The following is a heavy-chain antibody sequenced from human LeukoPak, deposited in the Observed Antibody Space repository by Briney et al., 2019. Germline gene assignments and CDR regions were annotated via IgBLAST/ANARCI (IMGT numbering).Heavy chain of an antibody. V-gene: IGHV3-7*01. Sequence: PGGSLRLSCAASGFTSSTYCMSWVRQAPGKGLEWVASIKQDGSEKYYADSVKGRFTISRDSAKNSLYLHMNTLRAEDTAVYYCARDGGYCSSTSCYPYFDYWGQGTLVTVSS. D-gene: IGHD2-2*01. CDR1: GFTSSTYC. CDR3: ARDGGYCSSTSCYPYFDY. J-gene: IGHJ4*02. CDR2: IKQDGSEK.